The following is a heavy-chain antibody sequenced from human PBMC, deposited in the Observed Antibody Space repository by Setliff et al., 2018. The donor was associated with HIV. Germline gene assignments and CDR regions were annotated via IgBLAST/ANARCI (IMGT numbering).Heavy chain of an antibody. J-gene: IGHJ6*03. Sequence: QPGGSLRLSCAASGFTFSSYSMNWVRQAPGKGLEWVSFISGNSGAVTYADSVKGRFTISRDNAKNSLYLQMNSLRAEDTAVYYCARDRYSSGANYYYYYMDVWGKGTTVTVSS. D-gene: IGHD6-19*01. CDR1: GFTFSSYS. CDR2: ISGNSGAV. V-gene: IGHV3-48*01. CDR3: ARDRYSSGANYYYYYMDV.